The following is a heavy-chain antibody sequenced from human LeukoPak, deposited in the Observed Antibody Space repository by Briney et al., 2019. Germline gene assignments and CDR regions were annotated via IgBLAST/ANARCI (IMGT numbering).Heavy chain of an antibody. V-gene: IGHV3-48*01. CDR1: GFTFSSYS. D-gene: IGHD3-10*01. J-gene: IGHJ6*03. CDR2: IGISSSTI. Sequence: PGGSLRLSCAASGFTFSSYSMNWVRQAPGKGLEWVSYIGISSSTIDYADSVKGRFTISRDNSKNTLYLQMNSLRAEDTAVYYCAKDGPILLSGRPEYYYYYYMDVWGKGTTVTISS. CDR3: AKDGPILLSGRPEYYYYYYMDV.